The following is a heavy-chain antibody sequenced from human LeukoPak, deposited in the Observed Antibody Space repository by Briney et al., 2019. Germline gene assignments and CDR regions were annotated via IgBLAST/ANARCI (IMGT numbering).Heavy chain of an antibody. CDR1: GFTFDDYG. CDR3: ARDVGDSSVLDAFDI. D-gene: IGHD3-22*01. CDR2: INWNGGST. V-gene: IGHV3-20*04. J-gene: IGHJ3*02. Sequence: PGGSLRLSCAASGFTFDDYGMSWVRQAPGKGLEWVSGINWNGGSTGYADSVKGRFTISRDNAKNSLYLQMNSLRAEDTALYYCARDVGDSSVLDAFDIWGQGTMVTVSS.